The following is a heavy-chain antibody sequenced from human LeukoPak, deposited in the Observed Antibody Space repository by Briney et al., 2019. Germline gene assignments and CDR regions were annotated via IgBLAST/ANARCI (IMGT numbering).Heavy chain of an antibody. J-gene: IGHJ4*02. V-gene: IGHV3-23*01. CDR1: GFTFSSYA. CDR3: AKVPRTTVVTPYYFDY. CDR2: ISGIGGST. Sequence: GGSLRLSCAASGFTFSSYAMTWVRQAPGKGLEWVSAISGIGGSTYYADSVKGRFTISRDNSKNTPYLQMNSLRAEDTAVYYCAKVPRTTVVTPYYFDYWGQGTLVTVSS. D-gene: IGHD4-23*01.